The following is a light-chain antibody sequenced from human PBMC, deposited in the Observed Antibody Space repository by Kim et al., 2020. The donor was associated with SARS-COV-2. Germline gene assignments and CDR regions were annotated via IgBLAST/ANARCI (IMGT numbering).Light chain of an antibody. V-gene: IGLV1-36*01. Sequence: QSVLTQAPSVSGAPRQRVTISCSGSTSNIGSHAVNWYQLLPGKAPKLLIYYDDLLPSRVSDRFSGSKSDTSASLAISGLQSEDEAEYYCASWDDSLNGWVFGGGTQLTVL. J-gene: IGLJ3*02. CDR3: ASWDDSLNGWV. CDR2: YDD. CDR1: TSNIGSHA.